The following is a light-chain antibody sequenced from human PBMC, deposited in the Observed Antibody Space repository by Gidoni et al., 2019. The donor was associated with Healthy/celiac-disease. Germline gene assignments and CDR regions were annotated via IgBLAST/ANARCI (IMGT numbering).Light chain of an antibody. CDR2: AAS. Sequence: DIQMTQPPSSLSASVGDRVTITCRASQSISSYLNWYQQKPGKAPKLLIYAASSLQSGVPSRFSGSGSETDFTLTISGLQPEAFATYYCQQSYSTPLTFXGXTKVXIK. J-gene: IGKJ4*01. CDR3: QQSYSTPLT. CDR1: QSISSY. V-gene: IGKV1-39*01.